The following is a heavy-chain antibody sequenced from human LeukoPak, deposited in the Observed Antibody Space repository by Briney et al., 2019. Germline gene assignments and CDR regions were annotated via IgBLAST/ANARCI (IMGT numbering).Heavy chain of an antibody. D-gene: IGHD2-2*01. Sequence: GGSLRLSCAVSGFTFSDYTMNWVRQVPGKGLEWVASIESNGNEKYSSDSLKDRFTISRDNSKNTLYLQLNTVRPEDTAVFYCARGVTSWPQGPYHFDYWGQGILITVSS. CDR3: ARGVTSWPQGPYHFDY. CDR1: GFTFSDYT. J-gene: IGHJ4*02. CDR2: IESNGNEK. V-gene: IGHV3-30*02.